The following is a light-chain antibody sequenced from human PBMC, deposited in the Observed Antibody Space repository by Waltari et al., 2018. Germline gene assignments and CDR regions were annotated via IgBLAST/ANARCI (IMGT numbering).Light chain of an antibody. J-gene: IGKJ5*01. CDR2: DTS. Sequence: DIQMTQSPSSVSASLGDRVTITCRASQDISRYLAWYQQTPGRSPKLLIFDTSSLQSGVPSRFSGSGSGTDFTLTISSLQPEDFATYYCLQVSNFPFTFGQGTRLEIK. CDR3: LQVSNFPFT. V-gene: IGKV1D-12*01. CDR1: QDISRY.